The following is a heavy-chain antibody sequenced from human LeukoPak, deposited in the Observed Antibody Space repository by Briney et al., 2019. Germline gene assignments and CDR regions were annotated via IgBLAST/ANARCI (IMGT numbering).Heavy chain of an antibody. V-gene: IGHV4-61*08. D-gene: IGHD6-19*01. CDR3: ARHKWVAGYYFDY. CDR1: GGSISSGGYY. J-gene: IGHJ4*02. Sequence: SETLSLTCTVSGGSISSGGYYWSWLRQPPGKGLEWIGYIYTSGSTNYNPSLKSRVTISVDTSKNQFSLKLSSVTAEDTAVYYCARHKWVAGYYFDYWGQGNLVTVSS. CDR2: IYTSGST.